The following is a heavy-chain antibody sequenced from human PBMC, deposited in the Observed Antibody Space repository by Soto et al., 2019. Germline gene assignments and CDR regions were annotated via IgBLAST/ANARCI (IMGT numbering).Heavy chain of an antibody. D-gene: IGHD1-1*01. CDR2: IYYSGST. CDR3: ARQFGERNYYYYMDV. Sequence: QVQLQESGPGLVKPSQTLSLTCTVSGGSISSGGYYWSWIRQHPGKGLEWIGYIYYSGSTYYNPSLKSRVTISVDTSKKQFSLKLSSVTAADTAVYYCARQFGERNYYYYMDVWGKGTTVTVSS. CDR1: GGSISSGGYY. V-gene: IGHV4-31*03. J-gene: IGHJ6*03.